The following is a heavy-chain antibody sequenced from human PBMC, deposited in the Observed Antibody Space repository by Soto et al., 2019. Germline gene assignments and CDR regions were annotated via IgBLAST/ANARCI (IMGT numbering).Heavy chain of an antibody. CDR1: GFTFSSYG. CDR2: ISYDGSNK. J-gene: IGHJ6*02. CDR3: AKDLLPPLTGVVGKDGMDV. V-gene: IGHV3-30*18. D-gene: IGHD3-3*01. Sequence: GGSLRLSCAASGFTFSSYGRHWVRQAPGKGLEWVAVISYDGSNKYYADSVKGRFTISRDNSKNTLYLQMNSLRAEDTAVYYCAKDLLPPLTGVVGKDGMDVWGQGTTVTVSS.